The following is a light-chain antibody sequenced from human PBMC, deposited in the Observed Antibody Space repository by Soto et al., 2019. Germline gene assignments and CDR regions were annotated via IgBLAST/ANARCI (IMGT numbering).Light chain of an antibody. J-gene: IGKJ1*01. Sequence: VFTQSPGTLSLSPGERATLSCSASQSVRNNLAWYQQKPGLAPRLLISAASTRATGIPARFSGNGSETEFTLIIDSLQSEDYALYYCQQYNKWPPWTFGQGTKVDI. V-gene: IGKV3-15*01. CDR1: QSVRNN. CDR2: AAS. CDR3: QQYNKWPPWT.